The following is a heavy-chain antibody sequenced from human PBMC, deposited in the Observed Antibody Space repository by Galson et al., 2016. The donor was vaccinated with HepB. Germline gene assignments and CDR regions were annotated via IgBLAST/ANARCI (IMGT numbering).Heavy chain of an antibody. Sequence: SLRLSCAASGFTFSTYGMHWVRQAPGKGLEWVALISNNGKSKSYADSVKGRVTISRDNSKNTLYLQMNSLRGEDTAVYYCAKGRWDFDSWGQGTLVTVSS. CDR2: ISNNGKSK. CDR3: AKGRWDFDS. V-gene: IGHV3-30*18. D-gene: IGHD5-24*01. J-gene: IGHJ4*02. CDR1: GFTFSTYG.